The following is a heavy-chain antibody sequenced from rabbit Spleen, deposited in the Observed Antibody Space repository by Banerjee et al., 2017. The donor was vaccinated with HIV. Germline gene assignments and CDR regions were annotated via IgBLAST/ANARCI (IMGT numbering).Heavy chain of an antibody. Sequence: QEQLEESAGGLVQPGGSLKLSCKASGFDFSNYGMSWVRQAPGKGLEWIGYIEPIFGRTYYASWVNGRFTISSHNAQNTLYLQLNSLTAADTATYFCVRWASHTGDFTLWGQGTLVTVS. D-gene: IGHD2-1*01. CDR2: IEPIFGRT. V-gene: IGHV1S47*01. CDR1: GFDFSNYG. J-gene: IGHJ4*01. CDR3: VRWASHTGDFTL.